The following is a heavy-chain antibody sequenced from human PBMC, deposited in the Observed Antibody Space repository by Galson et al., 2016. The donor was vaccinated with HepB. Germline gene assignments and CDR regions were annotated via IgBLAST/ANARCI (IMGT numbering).Heavy chain of an antibody. CDR3: ATEGLIGGTYSYFQH. V-gene: IGHV3-13*04. CDR1: GFTFSSYD. J-gene: IGHJ1*01. Sequence: SLRLSCAASGFTFSSYDMHWVRQATGKGLEWVAAIGSAGDTYYRGSVKGRFAISRENAKKSLFLQMNSLRAEDTAVYFCATEGLIGGTYSYFQHWGPGTLVTVSP. D-gene: IGHD1-26*01. CDR2: IGSAGDT.